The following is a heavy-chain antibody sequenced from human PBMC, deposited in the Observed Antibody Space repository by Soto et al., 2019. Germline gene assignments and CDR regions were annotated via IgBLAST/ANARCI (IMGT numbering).Heavy chain of an antibody. J-gene: IGHJ6*04. V-gene: IGHV3-23*01. Sequence: GGSMRLSCAASGFTFSSYAMSWVRQAPGKGLEWVSAISGSGGSTYYADSVKGRFTISRDNSKNTLYLQMNSLRAEDTAVYYFMDTAMVGYYGMDGWGKGTNVTISS. CDR2: ISGSGGST. D-gene: IGHD5-18*01. CDR3: MDTAMVGYYGMDG. CDR1: GFTFSSYA.